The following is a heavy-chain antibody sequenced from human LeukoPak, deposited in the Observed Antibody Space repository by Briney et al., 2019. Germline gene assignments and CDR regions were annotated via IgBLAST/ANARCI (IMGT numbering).Heavy chain of an antibody. CDR2: ISAYNGNT. V-gene: IGHV1-18*01. J-gene: IGHJ4*02. CDR1: GYTFTSYG. Sequence: GASVKVSCKASGYTFTSYGISWVRQAPGQGLEWMGWISAYNGNTNYAQKLQGRVTMTTDTSTSTAYMELRSLRSDDTAVYYCARGPHYIGATGDAGGGDYWGQGTLVTVSS. D-gene: IGHD5-12*01. CDR3: ARGPHYIGATGDAGGGDY.